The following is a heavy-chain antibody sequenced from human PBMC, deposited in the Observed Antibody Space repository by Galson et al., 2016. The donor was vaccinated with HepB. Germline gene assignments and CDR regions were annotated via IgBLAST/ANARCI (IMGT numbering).Heavy chain of an antibody. CDR2: IFPIFGTA. CDR1: GGTLSSYG. J-gene: IGHJ4*02. Sequence: SVKVSCKASGGTLSSYGISWVRQAPGQGLEWMGGIFPIFGTANYAQNFQDRVTITADESTTTAFMELGSLRWEDTAVYYCARMRESSDWDKPTYYFDYWGQGTLVTVSS. CDR3: ARMRESSDWDKPTYYFDY. D-gene: IGHD6-19*01. V-gene: IGHV1-69*13.